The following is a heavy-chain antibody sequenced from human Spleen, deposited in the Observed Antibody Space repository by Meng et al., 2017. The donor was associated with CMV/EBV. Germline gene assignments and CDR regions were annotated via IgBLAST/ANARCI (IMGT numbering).Heavy chain of an antibody. CDR2: INPNSGDT. J-gene: IGHJ4*02. D-gene: IGHD6-19*01. Sequence: SCKASGYTFTAYYIHWVRQAPGQGLEWMGRINPNSGDTDYAQKFQGRVTMTRDTSISTAHLELSRLKSDDTAVYYCARVVYSSHFDYWGQGTPVTVSS. V-gene: IGHV1-2*06. CDR3: ARVVYSSHFDY. CDR1: GYTFTAYY.